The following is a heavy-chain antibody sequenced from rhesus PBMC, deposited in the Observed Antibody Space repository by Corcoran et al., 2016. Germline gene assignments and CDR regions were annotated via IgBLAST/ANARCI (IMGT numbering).Heavy chain of an antibody. V-gene: IGHV4-173*01. CDR2: ISGSGGST. CDR3: ARTNTAGALDS. J-gene: IGHJ6*01. CDR1: GGSISSHY. D-gene: IGHD1-1*01. Sequence: QLQLQESGPGLVKPSETLSLTCAVSGGSISSHYWSWIRQPPGKGLEWIGRISGSGGSTDYKPTLRSRVTIATDTSKNQVSLKLSSVTAADTAVYYCARTNTAGALDSWGQGVVVTVSS.